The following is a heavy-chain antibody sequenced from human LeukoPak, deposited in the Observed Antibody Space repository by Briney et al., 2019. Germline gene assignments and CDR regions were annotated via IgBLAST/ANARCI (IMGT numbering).Heavy chain of an antibody. J-gene: IGHJ4*02. V-gene: IGHV3-23*01. Sequence: GGSLRLSSAVSGFTSSSYTMNWVRHTPGEGLEWVSAISGSGGSTYYADSVKGRFTISRDNSKNTLYLQMNSLRAEDTAVYYGAKDGDKITLGGVIVHLFDSWGQGTLVTVSS. D-gene: IGHD3-16*02. CDR2: ISGSGGST. CDR1: GFTSSSYT. CDR3: AKDGDKITLGGVIVHLFDS.